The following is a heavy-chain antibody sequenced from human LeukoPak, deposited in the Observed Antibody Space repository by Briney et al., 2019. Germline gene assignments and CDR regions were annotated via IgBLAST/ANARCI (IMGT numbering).Heavy chain of an antibody. CDR1: GFTFSSYS. D-gene: IGHD1-26*01. CDR2: ISGSGGST. J-gene: IGHJ4*02. Sequence: PGGSLRLSCAASGFTFSSYSMSWVRQAPGGGLEWVSAISGSGGSTYYADTVKGRLTLSRDNSTNTPYLQMNSMRAEGTDLYYWAKDALLSGGSYPTEGDYGVQGTLVTVSS. V-gene: IGHV3-23*01. CDR3: AKDALLSGGSYPTEGDY.